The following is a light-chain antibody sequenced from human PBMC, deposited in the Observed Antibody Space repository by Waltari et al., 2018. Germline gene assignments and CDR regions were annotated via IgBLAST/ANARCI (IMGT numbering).Light chain of an antibody. J-gene: IGKJ1*01. CDR1: QSVSSY. CDR3: QHRRNWPWT. Sequence: EIVLTQSPATLSLSPGERATLSCRASQSVSSYLAWYQQKPGQAPRLLIYDASNTATGIPARFSGRRSGTDFTLTISSLEPEDFAVYYCQHRRNWPWTFGQGTKVEIK. CDR2: DAS. V-gene: IGKV3-11*01.